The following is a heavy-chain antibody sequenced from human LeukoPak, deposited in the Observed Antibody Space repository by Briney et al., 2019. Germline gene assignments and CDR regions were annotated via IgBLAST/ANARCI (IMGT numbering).Heavy chain of an antibody. V-gene: IGHV3-23*01. CDR3: AKAGVELATISPFDI. CDR1: GFTFGNYA. D-gene: IGHD5-24*01. J-gene: IGHJ3*02. Sequence: GGSLRLSCAASGFTFGNYAMSWVRRAPGKGLDWVSAISGPAFTTYYADSVKGRFTVSRDNSKETLYLQMNSLTAEDTAVYYCAKAGVELATISPFDIWGQGTMVTVSS. CDR2: ISGPAFTT.